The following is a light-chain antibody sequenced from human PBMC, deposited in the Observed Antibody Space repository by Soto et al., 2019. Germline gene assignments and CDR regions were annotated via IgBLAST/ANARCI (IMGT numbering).Light chain of an antibody. V-gene: IGLV2-14*03. CDR1: SSDVGDYNY. J-gene: IGLJ1*01. Sequence: QSALTQPASVSGSPGQSITISCTGSSSDVGDYNYVAWYQQHPDKAPKLMIFDVSSRPSGVSNRFSGSKSGSTASLTISGLQAEDEADYFCSSYSSSGTLYVFGTGTQLTV. CDR3: SSYSSSGTLYV. CDR2: DVS.